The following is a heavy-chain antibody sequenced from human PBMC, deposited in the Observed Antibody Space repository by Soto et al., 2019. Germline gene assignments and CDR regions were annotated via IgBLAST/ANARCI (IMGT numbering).Heavy chain of an antibody. V-gene: IGHV3-48*01. CDR2: ISSSSTST. D-gene: IGHD5-18*01. Sequence: EVQLVESGGGLVQPGRSLRLSCSGSGFTFSTFTMNWVRQAPGKGLEWVSFISSSSTSTYYADSVKGRFTISRDDAKNSLYLQMNSLRAEDTAIYYCARDRDTAMVPYFDYWGQGTLVTVSS. CDR3: ARDRDTAMVPYFDY. CDR1: GFTFSTFT. J-gene: IGHJ4*02.